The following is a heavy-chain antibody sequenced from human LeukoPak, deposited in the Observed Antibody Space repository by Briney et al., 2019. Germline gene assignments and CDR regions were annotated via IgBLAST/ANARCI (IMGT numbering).Heavy chain of an antibody. J-gene: IGHJ6*02. D-gene: IGHD6-13*01. CDR2: ISYDGSNK. CDR1: GFTFNSYA. Sequence: PGRSLRLSCAASGFTFNSYAMHWVRQAPGKGLEWVAVISYDGSNKYYADSVKGRFTISRDNSKNTLYLQMNSLRAEDTAVYYCARASHSTTYYYGMDVWGQGTTVTVSS. CDR3: ARASHSTTYYYGMDV. V-gene: IGHV3-30*04.